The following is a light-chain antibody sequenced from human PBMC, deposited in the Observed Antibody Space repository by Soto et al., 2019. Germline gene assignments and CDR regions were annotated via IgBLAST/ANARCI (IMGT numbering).Light chain of an antibody. Sequence: DIQMTQSPSTLSASVGDGVTITCRASQIIGSWLAWYQQKPGKAPKLLSYKATNLQSGVQSRFSRSGSGTDFSLTIISLQPEDSAICFCQQYNDFQYTFGAGTKMEI. J-gene: IGKJ2*01. CDR2: KAT. CDR1: QIIGSW. CDR3: QQYNDFQYT. V-gene: IGKV1-5*03.